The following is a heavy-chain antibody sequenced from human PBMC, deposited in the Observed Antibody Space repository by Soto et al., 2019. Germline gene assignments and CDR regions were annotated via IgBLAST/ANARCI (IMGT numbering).Heavy chain of an antibody. V-gene: IGHV4-34*01. CDR2: INHSGST. D-gene: IGHD3-9*01. CDR3: ARVEEYDILTGPSLPFDY. Sequence: SETLSLTCAVYGGSFSGYYWSWIRQPPGKGLEWIGEINHSGSTNYNPSLKSRVTISVDTSKNQFSLKLSSVTAADTAVYYCARVEEYDILTGPSLPFDYSGQGTLVTVSS. CDR1: GGSFSGYY. J-gene: IGHJ4*02.